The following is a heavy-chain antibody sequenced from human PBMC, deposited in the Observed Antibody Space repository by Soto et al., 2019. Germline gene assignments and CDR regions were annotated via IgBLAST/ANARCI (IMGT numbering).Heavy chain of an antibody. V-gene: IGHV1-2*02. CDR2: INPNSGGT. CDR3: ARAKWSVAAAIADLDY. J-gene: IGHJ4*02. Sequence: QVQLVQSGAEVKKPGASVKVSCKASGYTFTGYYMHWVRQAPGQGLEWMGWINPNSGGTNYAQKFQGRVTMTRDTSISTAYMELSRLRSDDTAVYYCARAKWSVAAAIADLDYWGQGTLVTVSS. CDR1: GYTFTGYY. D-gene: IGHD6-13*01.